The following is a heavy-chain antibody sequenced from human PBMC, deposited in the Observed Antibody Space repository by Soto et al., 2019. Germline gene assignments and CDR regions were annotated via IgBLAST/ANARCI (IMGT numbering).Heavy chain of an antibody. J-gene: IGHJ3*02. Sequence: QITLKESGPTLVKPTQTVTLTCTFSGFSLITSGVFVWWIRQPPGKALEWLALIYWDDAQHYSPSLKSRLTITQDTSNIRVFRTMTNMDTVDTATYDCAHLVLAPTQGAFDIWCQGTMVTVSS. V-gene: IGHV2-5*02. CDR2: IYWDDAQ. D-gene: IGHD2-15*01. CDR3: AHLVLAPTQGAFDI. CDR1: GFSLITSGVF.